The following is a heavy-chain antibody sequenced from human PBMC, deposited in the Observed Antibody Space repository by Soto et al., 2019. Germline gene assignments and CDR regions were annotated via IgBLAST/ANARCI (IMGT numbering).Heavy chain of an antibody. CDR2: IIPILGIA. D-gene: IGHD2-15*01. J-gene: IGHJ6*02. V-gene: IGHV1-69*10. CDR3: ARLDCSGGSCYPYYYYGMDV. Sequence: ASVKVSCKASGGTFSSYAISWGRQAPGQGLEWMGGIIPILGIANYAQKFQGRVTITADKSTSTAYMELSSLRSEDTAVYYCARLDCSGGSCYPYYYYGMDVWGQGTTVTVSS. CDR1: GGTFSSYA.